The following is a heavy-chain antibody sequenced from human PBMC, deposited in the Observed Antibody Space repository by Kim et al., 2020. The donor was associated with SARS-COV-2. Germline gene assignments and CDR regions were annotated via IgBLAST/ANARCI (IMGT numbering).Heavy chain of an antibody. D-gene: IGHD6-13*01. CDR2: ISSDGTYV. CDR3: ARDEDFCPRGICCGP. J-gene: IGHJ6*01. Sequence: GGSLRLSCEASEFTFSVYTMTWVRQPPGGGLEWVSSISSDGTYVYDADSVGGRFTVSRDNAKKSLFLQMDSLRAEDTAVYYCARDEDFCPRGICCGPGG. CDR1: EFTFSVYT. V-gene: IGHV3-21*01.